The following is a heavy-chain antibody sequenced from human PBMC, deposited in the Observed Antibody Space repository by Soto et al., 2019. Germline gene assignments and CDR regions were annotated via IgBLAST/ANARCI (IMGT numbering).Heavy chain of an antibody. CDR2: IYSGGST. V-gene: IGHV3-53*01. Sequence: EVQLVESGGGLIQPGGSLRLSCAASGFTVSSNYMSWVRQAPGKGLEWVSVIYSGGSTYYADSVKGRFTISRDNSKNTLYLQMSSLRPDDTAVYYCARVSLLWFGELSGANWFDPWGQGTLVTVSS. CDR1: GFTVSSNY. D-gene: IGHD3-10*01. J-gene: IGHJ5*02. CDR3: ARVSLLWFGELSGANWFDP.